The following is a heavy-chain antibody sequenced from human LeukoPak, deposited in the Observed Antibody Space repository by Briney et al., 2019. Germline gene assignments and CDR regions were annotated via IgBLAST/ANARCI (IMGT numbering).Heavy chain of an antibody. CDR2: IIPIFGTA. J-gene: IGHJ6*03. Sequence: SVKVSCKASGGTFSSYAISWVRQAPGQGLEWMGRIIPIFGTANYAQKFQGRVTITADESTSTAYMELSSLRSEDTAVYYCARVVPAAIRDYYYYMDVWGKGTTVTVSS. CDR1: GGTFSSYA. CDR3: ARVVPAAIRDYYYYMDV. V-gene: IGHV1-69*13. D-gene: IGHD2-2*02.